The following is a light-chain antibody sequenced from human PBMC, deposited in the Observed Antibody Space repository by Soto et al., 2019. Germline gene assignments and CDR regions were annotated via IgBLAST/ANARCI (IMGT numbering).Light chain of an antibody. CDR2: GAS. V-gene: IGKV3-20*01. Sequence: VLTHSPDTLSLSPGERATLSCRASERISSNFLAWYQQRPGQAPRLLIYGASTRASGIPDRFSGSGSGTDFALTISRLEPEDFAVFYCQQYGTSPFNFGPGTTVEIK. CDR1: ERISSNF. CDR3: QQYGTSPFN. J-gene: IGKJ3*01.